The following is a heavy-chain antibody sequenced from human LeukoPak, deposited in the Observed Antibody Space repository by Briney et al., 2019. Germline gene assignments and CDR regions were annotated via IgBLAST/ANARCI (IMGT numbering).Heavy chain of an antibody. V-gene: IGHV3-23*01. D-gene: IGHD6-19*01. CDR2: ISGSGAST. Sequence: QPGGSLRLSCAASGFTFSSYAMSWVRQAPGKGLEWVSAISGSGASTYYADSVKGRFTISRDNSKNTLYLQMNSLRAEDTAVYYCAKDLSRGWDYFDYWGQGTLVTVSS. CDR3: AKDLSRGWDYFDY. CDR1: GFTFSSYA. J-gene: IGHJ4*02.